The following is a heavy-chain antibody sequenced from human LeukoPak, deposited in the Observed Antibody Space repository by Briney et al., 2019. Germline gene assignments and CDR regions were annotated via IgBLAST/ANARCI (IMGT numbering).Heavy chain of an antibody. CDR3: AKDQSSDWYGYYYYYMDV. CDR1: GYTFTSYG. D-gene: IGHD6-19*01. CDR2: INPNSGDT. V-gene: IGHV1-2*02. J-gene: IGHJ6*03. Sequence: ASVTVSCKTSGYTFTSYGISWVRQAPGQGLEWMGWINPNSGDTNYAQKFQGRVTMARDTSSSTAYMDLSRLRSDDTAVYYCAKDQSSDWYGYYYYYMDVWGKGTTVTISS.